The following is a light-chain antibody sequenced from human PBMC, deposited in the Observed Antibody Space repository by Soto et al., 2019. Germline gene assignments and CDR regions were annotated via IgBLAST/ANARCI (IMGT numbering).Light chain of an antibody. CDR2: DAS. V-gene: IGKV3D-15*01. CDR3: QQYYNWPLT. Sequence: EVVMSMSVATVSVTKRERATLSCMASQSVSSFLAWYQQKPGQAPRLLIYDASNRATGTPARFSGSGSGTEFTLTISSLQSEDFAVYYCQQYYNWPLTVGGGTKVDI. J-gene: IGKJ4*01. CDR1: QSVSSF.